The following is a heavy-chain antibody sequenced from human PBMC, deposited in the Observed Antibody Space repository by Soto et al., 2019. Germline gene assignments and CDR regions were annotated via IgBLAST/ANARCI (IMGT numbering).Heavy chain of an antibody. Sequence: SSETLSLTCTVSGGSISSYYWSWIRQPPGKGLECIGYIYYSGSINYNPSLKSRVTISEDTSKNQFSLKLSSVTAADTAVYYCARGLGYCTKGVCYPAFDYWGKGTLVTVSS. D-gene: IGHD2-8*01. J-gene: IGHJ4*02. V-gene: IGHV4-59*01. CDR1: GGSISSYY. CDR2: IYYSGSI. CDR3: ARGLGYCTKGVCYPAFDY.